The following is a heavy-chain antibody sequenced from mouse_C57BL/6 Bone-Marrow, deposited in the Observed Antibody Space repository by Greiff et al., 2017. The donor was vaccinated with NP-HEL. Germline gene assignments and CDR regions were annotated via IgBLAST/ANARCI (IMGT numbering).Heavy chain of an antibody. CDR3: ARQTTVVPDYFDY. D-gene: IGHD1-1*01. J-gene: IGHJ2*01. V-gene: IGHV1-26*01. CDR1: GYTFTDYY. CDR2: INPNNGGT. Sequence: EVQLQQSGPELVKPGASVKISCKASGYTFTDYYMNWVKQSHGKSLEWIGDINPNNGGTSYNQKFKGKATLTVDKSSSTAYMELRSLTSEDSAVYYCARQTTVVPDYFDYWGQGTTLTVSS.